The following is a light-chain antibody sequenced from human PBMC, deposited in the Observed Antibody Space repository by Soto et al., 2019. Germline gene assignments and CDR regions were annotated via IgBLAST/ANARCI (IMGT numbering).Light chain of an antibody. J-gene: IGKJ1*01. CDR2: GAS. CDR1: QSVSRTY. Sequence: EIVLTQSPDTLSLSPGERATLSCRASQSVSRTYLAWYQQKPGQAPRLLIYGASSRATGIPDRFSGSGSGTDFTLTISRLEPEDFAVYYCQQYGSSPQTFGQGTKVEIK. CDR3: QQYGSSPQT. V-gene: IGKV3-20*01.